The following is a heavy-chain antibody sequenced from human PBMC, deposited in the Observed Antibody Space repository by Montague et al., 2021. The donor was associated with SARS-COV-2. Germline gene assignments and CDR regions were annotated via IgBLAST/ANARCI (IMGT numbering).Heavy chain of an antibody. Sequence: TLSLTCTVSGGSISSGGYYWSRIRQHPGKGLEWIGYIYYSGSTYYNPSLKSRVTISVDTSKNQFSLKLSSVTAADTAVYYCARPDRDITIFGVVRGYFDLWGRGTLVTVSS. V-gene: IGHV4-31*03. CDR2: IYYSGST. CDR3: ARPDRDITIFGVVRGYFDL. CDR1: GGSISSGGYY. J-gene: IGHJ2*01. D-gene: IGHD3-3*01.